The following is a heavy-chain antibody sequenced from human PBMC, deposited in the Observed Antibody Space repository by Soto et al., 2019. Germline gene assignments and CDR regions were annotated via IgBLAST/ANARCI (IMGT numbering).Heavy chain of an antibody. CDR1: GFTFTAHG. Sequence: QVQLVQSGGRVVQSGWSLRLSCAASGFTFTAHGFHWVRQAPGKGLEWLALIWSDGSNDYVADSVKGRFSVSRDNSDNTLSLQMHSLRVEDTAVYYCAIARDGFGELRPLDFWGQGTLVTVSS. CDR3: AIARDGFGELRPLDF. D-gene: IGHD3-10*01. J-gene: IGHJ4*02. V-gene: IGHV3-33*03. CDR2: IWSDGSND.